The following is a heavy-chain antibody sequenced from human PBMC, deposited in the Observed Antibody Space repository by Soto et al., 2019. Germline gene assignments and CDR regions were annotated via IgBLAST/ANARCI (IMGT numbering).Heavy chain of an antibody. CDR1: GSDITRAYY. CDR3: ATAPGANSWSYSRFDP. J-gene: IGHJ5*02. CDR2: IFHTGKT. D-gene: IGHD4-4*01. V-gene: IGHV4-38-2*01. Sequence: PSETLSLTCAVSGSDITRAYYWGWIRQPPGNGLEWIGSIFHTGKTYYNPSLRSRVTISLDTSNNHFPLTLTSVTAADTAIYYCATAPGANSWSYSRFDPWGQGTLVTVSS.